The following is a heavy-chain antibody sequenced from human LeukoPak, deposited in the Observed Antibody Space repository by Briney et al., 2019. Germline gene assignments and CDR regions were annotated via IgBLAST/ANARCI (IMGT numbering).Heavy chain of an antibody. J-gene: IGHJ4*02. D-gene: IGHD2-21*02. CDR2: IYYSGST. V-gene: IGHV4-39*01. CDR3: ALMKAYCGGDCEFDY. CDR1: GGSISSSSYY. Sequence: SETLSLTCTVSGGSISSSSYYWGWIRQPPGKGLEWIGSIYYSGSTYYNPSLKSRVTISVDTSKNQFSLKLSSVTAADTAVYYCALMKAYCGGDCEFDYWGQGTLVTVSS.